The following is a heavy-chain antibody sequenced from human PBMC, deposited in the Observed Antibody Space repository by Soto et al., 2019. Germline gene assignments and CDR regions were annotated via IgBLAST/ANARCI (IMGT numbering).Heavy chain of an antibody. Sequence: ASVKVSCKASGYTFTSYAMHWVRQAPGQRLEWMGWINAGNGNTKYSQKFQGRVTITRDTSASTAYMELSSLRSEDTAVYYCARGRMTTVRVQEDNWFDPWGQGTLVTVSS. CDR1: GYTFTSYA. J-gene: IGHJ5*02. CDR2: INAGNGNT. V-gene: IGHV1-3*01. D-gene: IGHD4-17*01. CDR3: ARGRMTTVRVQEDNWFDP.